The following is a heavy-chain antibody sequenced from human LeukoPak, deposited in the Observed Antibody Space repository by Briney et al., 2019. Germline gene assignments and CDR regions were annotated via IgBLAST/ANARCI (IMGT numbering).Heavy chain of an antibody. CDR2: IYPGDSDT. Sequence: GESLKISCRVFGDNLASYWIGWVRQMSGKGLELMGIIYPGDSDTRYSPSFQGQVTISADKSISTAYLQWSSLKASDTAMYYCVRRVGNSKYDYWGQGTLVTVSS. J-gene: IGHJ4*02. V-gene: IGHV5-51*01. CDR1: GDNLASYW. D-gene: IGHD4-11*01. CDR3: VRRVGNSKYDY.